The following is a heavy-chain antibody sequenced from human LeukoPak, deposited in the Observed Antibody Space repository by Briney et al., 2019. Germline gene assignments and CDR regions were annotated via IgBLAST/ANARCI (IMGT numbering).Heavy chain of an antibody. CDR1: GGSISSYY. D-gene: IGHD3-22*01. J-gene: IGHJ2*01. CDR2: IYYSGST. CDR3: ARGVTMIVVVIHDWYFDL. Sequence: SETLSLTCTVSGGSISSYYWSWIRQPPGKGLEWIGYIYYSGSTNYNPSLKSRVTISVDTSKNQFSLKLSSVTAADTAVYYCARGVTMIVVVIHDWYFDLWGRGTLVTVSS. V-gene: IGHV4-59*01.